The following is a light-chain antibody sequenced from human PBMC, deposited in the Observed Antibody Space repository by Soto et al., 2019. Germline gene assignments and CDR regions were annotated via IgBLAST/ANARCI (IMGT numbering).Light chain of an antibody. V-gene: IGLV1-44*01. CDR1: SSNIGSNT. CDR2: ANN. CDR3: AAWDGSLNGYV. Sequence: QSVLTQPPSASGTPGQRVTISCSGSSSNIGSNTVNWYQQLPGTAPKLLIHANNQRPSGVPDRFSGSKSGTSASLAISWLQFGEACLFCAAWDGSLNGYVFGTGTQLTVL. J-gene: IGLJ1*01.